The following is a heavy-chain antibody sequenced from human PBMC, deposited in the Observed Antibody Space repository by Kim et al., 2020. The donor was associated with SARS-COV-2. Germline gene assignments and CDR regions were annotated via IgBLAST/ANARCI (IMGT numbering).Heavy chain of an antibody. CDR3: ARVRGHCSGGSCHRRYYYYYYMDV. V-gene: IGHV1-2*02. D-gene: IGHD2-15*01. CDR2: INPNSGGT. CDR1: GYTFTGYY. Sequence: ASVKVSCKASGYTFTGYYMHWVRQAPGQGLEWMGWINPNSGGTNYAQKFQGRVTMTRDTSISTAYMELSRLRSDDTAVYYCARVRGHCSGGSCHRRYYYYYYMDVWGKGTTVTVSS. J-gene: IGHJ6*03.